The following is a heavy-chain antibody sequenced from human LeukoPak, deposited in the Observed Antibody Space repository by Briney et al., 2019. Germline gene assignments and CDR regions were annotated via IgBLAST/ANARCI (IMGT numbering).Heavy chain of an antibody. CDR2: ISAYNGNT. J-gene: IGHJ4*02. CDR1: GGTFSSYA. CDR3: ARARTSSPVGY. D-gene: IGHD1-26*01. Sequence: ASVKVSCKASGGTFSSYAISWVRQAPGQGLEWMGWISAYNGNTNYAQKLQGRVTMTTDTSTNTAYMELRSLRSDDTAVYYCARARTSSPVGYWGQGTLVTVSS. V-gene: IGHV1-18*01.